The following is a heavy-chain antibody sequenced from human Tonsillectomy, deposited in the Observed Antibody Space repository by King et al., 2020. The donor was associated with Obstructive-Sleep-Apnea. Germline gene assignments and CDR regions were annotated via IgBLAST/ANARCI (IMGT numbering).Heavy chain of an antibody. CDR1: GFTFSTYA. CDR2: ISYDGSNK. D-gene: IGHD3-10*01. J-gene: IGHJ3*01. V-gene: IGHV3-30-3*01. Sequence: VQLVESGGGVVQPGRSLRLSCAASGFTFSTYAMHWVRQAPGKGLEWVAVISYDGSNKYYADSVKGRFTISRDNSKNTLYLQMNSLRAEDTAVYYCARDFGYYYASGANGFDLWGQGTMVTVSS. CDR3: ARDFGYYYASGANGFDL.